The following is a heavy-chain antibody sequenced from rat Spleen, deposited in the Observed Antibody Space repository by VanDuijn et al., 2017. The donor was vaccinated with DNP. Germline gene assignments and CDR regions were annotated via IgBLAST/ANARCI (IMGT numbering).Heavy chain of an antibody. CDR3: ATRGKYGGYDY. V-gene: IGHV5S10*01. Sequence: EVQLVESGGGLVQPGRSLKLSCAASGFTFSDYNMAWVRQAPKKGLEWVATIIYDGSRTYYRDSVKGRFTISRDNAKTTLYLQMNSLRSEDMATYYCATRGKYGGYDYWGQGVMVTVSS. J-gene: IGHJ2*01. CDR1: GFTFSDYN. CDR2: IIYDGSRT. D-gene: IGHD1-11*01.